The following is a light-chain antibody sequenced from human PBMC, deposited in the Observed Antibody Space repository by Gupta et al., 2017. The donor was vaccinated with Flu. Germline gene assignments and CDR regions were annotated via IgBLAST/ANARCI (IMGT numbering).Light chain of an antibody. J-gene: IGLJ1*01. V-gene: IGLV2-23*01. CDR2: EGS. CDR1: SSDVGSSNL. Sequence: GQSITISCTGTSSDVGSSNLVSWYQHHPGKAPKVLIYEGSKRPLGVSNRFSGSKSGNTASLTISGLQAEDEAVYYCCSYATNYVFGIGTKVTVL. CDR3: CSYATNYV.